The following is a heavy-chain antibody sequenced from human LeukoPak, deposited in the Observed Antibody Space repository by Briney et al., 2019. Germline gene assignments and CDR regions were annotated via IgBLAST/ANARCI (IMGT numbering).Heavy chain of an antibody. CDR1: GYSISSGYY. D-gene: IGHD6-13*01. CDR2: IYHSGST. V-gene: IGHV4-38-2*01. CDR3: ASRIAAAGTHAFDI. J-gene: IGHJ3*02. Sequence: SETLSLTCAVSGYSISSGYYWGWIRQPPGKGLEWLGSIYHSGSTYYNPSLKSRVTISVDTSKNQFSLKLSSVTAADTAVYYCASRIAAAGTHAFDIWGQGTMVTVSS.